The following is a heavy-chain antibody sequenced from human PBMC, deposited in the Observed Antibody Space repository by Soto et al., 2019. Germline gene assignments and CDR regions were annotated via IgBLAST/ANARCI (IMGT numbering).Heavy chain of an antibody. CDR1: GYTFISHS. D-gene: IGHD2-21*01. CDR3: ARGAFCGGAPGCRDMDV. CDR2: ISAYNGNT. J-gene: IGHJ6*02. Sequence: QIQLVQSGGEVKKPGASVKVSCKSSGYTFISHSITWVRQAPGQGLEWMGRISAYNGNTNYAQKLQGRVTMTTDTSTSTAYMELRSLRSDVTAVYYCARGAFCGGAPGCRDMDVWGQGTTVTVSS. V-gene: IGHV1-18*01.